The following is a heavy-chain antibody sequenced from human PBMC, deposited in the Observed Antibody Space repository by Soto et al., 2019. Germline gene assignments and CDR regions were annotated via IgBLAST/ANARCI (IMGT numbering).Heavy chain of an antibody. J-gene: IGHJ5*02. CDR3: VAGGVSSWHT. D-gene: IGHD2-8*01. CDR2: IFRTGAA. Sequence: QVQLQESGPGLVKPSGTLSLTCAVSGGSVDDDPWWSWLRPSPGKGLEWIGEIFRTGAAHYNPSRKRLATIAVDKSKQHFSLRLTSVTAADTAIYYCVAGGVSSWHTWGQGTLVTVSS. CDR1: GGSVDDDPW. V-gene: IGHV4-4*02.